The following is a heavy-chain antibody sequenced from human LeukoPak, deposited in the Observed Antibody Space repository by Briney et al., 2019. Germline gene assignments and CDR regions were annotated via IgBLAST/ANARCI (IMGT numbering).Heavy chain of an antibody. CDR1: GYSISSDYY. CDR3: ARQTPGGLLYFGV. V-gene: IGHV4-38-2*02. J-gene: IGHJ4*02. Sequence: SETLSLTCTVSGYSISSDYYWGWIRQSPGRGLEWIGNVHHSGSAYYNPSLKSRVTMSLDTSRNQFSLTLISVTAADTAVYYCARQTPGGLLYFGVGGQGILVTVSS. D-gene: IGHD3-10*01. CDR2: VHHSGSA.